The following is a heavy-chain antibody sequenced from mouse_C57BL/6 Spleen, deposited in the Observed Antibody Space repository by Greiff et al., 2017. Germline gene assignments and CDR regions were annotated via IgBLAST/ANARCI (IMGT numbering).Heavy chain of an antibody. CDR2: IDPEDGET. Sequence: VHVKQSGAELVKPGASVKLSCTASGFNIKDYYMHWVKQRTEQGLEWIGRIDPEDGETKYAPKFQGKATITADTSSNTAYLQLSSLTSEDTAVYYCARSDYYGSSLYYFDYWGQGTTLTVSS. V-gene: IGHV14-2*01. J-gene: IGHJ2*01. CDR1: GFNIKDYY. D-gene: IGHD1-1*01. CDR3: ARSDYYGSSLYYFDY.